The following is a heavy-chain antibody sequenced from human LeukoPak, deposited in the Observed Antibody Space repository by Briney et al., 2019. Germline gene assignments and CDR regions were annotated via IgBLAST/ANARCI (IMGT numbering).Heavy chain of an antibody. Sequence: GGSLRLSCAASGFTVSSNYMSWVRQAPGKGLEWVANIKQDGSEKYYVDSVKGRFTISRDNAKNSLYLQMNTLRAEDTAMYYCAKDAQLRSRWFDPWGQGTLVTVSS. D-gene: IGHD2/OR15-2a*01. CDR2: IKQDGSEK. CDR3: AKDAQLRSRWFDP. J-gene: IGHJ5*02. CDR1: GFTVSSNY. V-gene: IGHV3-7*03.